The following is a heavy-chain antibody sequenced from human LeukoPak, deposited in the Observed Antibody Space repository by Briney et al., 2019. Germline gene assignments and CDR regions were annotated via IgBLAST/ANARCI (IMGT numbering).Heavy chain of an antibody. CDR3: ARDFGGQLELTLGNI. CDR2: IRSKANSYAT. V-gene: IGHV3-73*01. Sequence: GGSLRLSCAASGFTFSGSAMHWVRQASGKGLEWVGRIRSKANSYATAYAASVKGRFTISRDDSKNTAYLQMNSLKTEDTAVYYCARDFGGQLELTLGNIWGQGTMVTVSS. CDR1: GFTFSGSA. J-gene: IGHJ3*02. D-gene: IGHD1-1*01.